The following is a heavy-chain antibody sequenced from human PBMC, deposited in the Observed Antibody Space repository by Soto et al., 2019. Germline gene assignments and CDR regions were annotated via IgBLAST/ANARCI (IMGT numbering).Heavy chain of an antibody. CDR3: ARSPSCSSTSCYFDY. Sequence: VESLKISCNGSGYSFTSYWIGWVRQMPWKGLEWMGIIYPGDSDTRYSPSFQGQVTISADKSISTAYLQWSSLKASDTAMYYCARSPSCSSTSCYFDYWGQGTLVTVSS. CDR2: IYPGDSDT. D-gene: IGHD2-2*01. CDR1: GYSFTSYW. V-gene: IGHV5-51*01. J-gene: IGHJ4*02.